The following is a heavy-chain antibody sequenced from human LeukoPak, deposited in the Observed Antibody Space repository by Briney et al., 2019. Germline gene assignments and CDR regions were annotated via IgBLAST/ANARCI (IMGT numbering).Heavy chain of an antibody. Sequence: PSETLSLTCTVSGGSISSGGYYWSWIRQPPGKGLEWIGYIYYSGSTYYNPSLKSRVTISVDTSKNQFSLKLSSVTAADTAVYYCARGRRYCSSTSCYAYYYYYGMDVWGQGTTVAVSS. CDR1: GGSISSGGYY. V-gene: IGHV4-31*03. CDR3: ARGRRYCSSTSCYAYYYYYGMDV. J-gene: IGHJ6*02. CDR2: IYYSGST. D-gene: IGHD2-2*01.